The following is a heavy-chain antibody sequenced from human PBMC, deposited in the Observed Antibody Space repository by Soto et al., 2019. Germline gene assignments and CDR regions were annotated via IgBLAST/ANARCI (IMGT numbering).Heavy chain of an antibody. Sequence: QVQLVQSGAEVKKPGSSVKVACKVSGDTFSNYVINWVRQAPGQGLEWMGAIVPIFRTANYAQKFQGRVTITADEFTITAYMELSGLRSDDTATYYCARETSAPGHFREDASDIWGQGTLVTVSS. CDR3: ARETSAPGHFREDASDI. J-gene: IGHJ3*02. CDR2: IVPIFRTA. D-gene: IGHD6-13*01. V-gene: IGHV1-69*12. CDR1: GDTFSNYV.